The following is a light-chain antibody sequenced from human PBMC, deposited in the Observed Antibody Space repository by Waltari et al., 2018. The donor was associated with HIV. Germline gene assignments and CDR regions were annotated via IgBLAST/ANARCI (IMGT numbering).Light chain of an antibody. CDR3: AAWDDSLNGYV. V-gene: IGLV1-44*01. CDR1: SPNIGSNP. J-gene: IGLJ1*01. CDR2: NNN. Sequence: QSVLTQPPSASGTPGQRVTISCSGSSPNIGSNPVNWYQQLPGTAPKLLIYNNNQWPSGVPDRFSGSKSGTSASLAISGLQSEDEADYYCAAWDDSLNGYVFGSGTKVTVL.